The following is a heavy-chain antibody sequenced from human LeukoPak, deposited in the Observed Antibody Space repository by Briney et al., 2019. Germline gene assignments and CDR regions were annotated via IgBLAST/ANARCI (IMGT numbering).Heavy chain of an antibody. CDR1: GFTFSTSW. Sequence: GGSLRLSCATSGFTFSTSWMHWVRQAPGKGLVWVSRINPDGSTINYADSVEGRFTISRGNAKNTVHLQMNSLRAEDTAVYFCVEGLGGSSDYWGQGTLVTVSS. CDR2: INPDGSTI. J-gene: IGHJ4*02. V-gene: IGHV3-74*01. D-gene: IGHD2-15*01. CDR3: VEGLGGSSDY.